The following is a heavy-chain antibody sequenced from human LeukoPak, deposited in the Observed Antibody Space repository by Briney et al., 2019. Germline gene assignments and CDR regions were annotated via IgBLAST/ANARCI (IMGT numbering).Heavy chain of an antibody. Sequence: TSETLSLTCTVSGGPISNYYWSWIRQPPGKGLEWIGYIYYSGSTNYNPSLKSRVTISVDTSKNQFSLKLSSVTAADTAVYYCARVDCSGGSCYRYYGMDVWGQGTTVTVSS. CDR2: IYYSGST. D-gene: IGHD2-15*01. CDR3: ARVDCSGGSCYRYYGMDV. J-gene: IGHJ6*02. CDR1: GGPISNYY. V-gene: IGHV4-59*01.